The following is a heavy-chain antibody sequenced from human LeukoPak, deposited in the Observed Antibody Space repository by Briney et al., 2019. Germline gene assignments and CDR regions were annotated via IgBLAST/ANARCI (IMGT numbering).Heavy chain of an antibody. Sequence: SETLSLTCTVSCGSISSYYWSGIRQPPGKGLEWIGYIYYSGSTNYNPSLKSRVTISVDTSKNQFSLKLSSVTAADTAVYYCSRHRYSSGWFGCRWVQGTLVTVSS. CDR2: IYYSGST. CDR3: SRHRYSSGWFGCR. V-gene: IGHV4-59*08. D-gene: IGHD6-19*01. CDR1: CGSISSYY. J-gene: IGHJ4*02.